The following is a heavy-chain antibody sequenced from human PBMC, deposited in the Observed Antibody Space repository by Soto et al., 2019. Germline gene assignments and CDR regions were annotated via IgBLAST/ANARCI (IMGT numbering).Heavy chain of an antibody. Sequence: SETLSLTCTVSGGSISSGDYYWSWIRQPPGKGLEWIGYIYYSGSTYYNPSLKSRVTISVDTSKNQFSLKLSSVTAADTAVYYCARDTAMDPFDYWGQGTLVTVSS. CDR1: GGSISSGDYY. CDR3: ARDTAMDPFDY. V-gene: IGHV4-30-4*01. D-gene: IGHD5-18*01. CDR2: IYYSGST. J-gene: IGHJ4*02.